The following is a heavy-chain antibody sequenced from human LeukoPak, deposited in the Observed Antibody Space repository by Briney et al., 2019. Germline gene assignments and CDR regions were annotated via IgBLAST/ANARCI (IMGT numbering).Heavy chain of an antibody. V-gene: IGHV1-69*13. J-gene: IGHJ4*02. CDR2: IIPIFGTA. CDR1: GGTFSSYA. Sequence: SVKVSCKASGGTFSSYAISWVRQAPGQGLEWMGGIIPIFGTANYAQKFQGRVTITADESTSTAYMELSSLRSEDTAVYYCARRVSYSSSWYGRQGYFDYWGQGTLVTVSS. D-gene: IGHD6-13*01. CDR3: ARRVSYSSSWYGRQGYFDY.